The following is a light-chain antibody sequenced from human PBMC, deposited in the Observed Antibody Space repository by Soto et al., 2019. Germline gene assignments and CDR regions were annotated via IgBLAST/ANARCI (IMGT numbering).Light chain of an antibody. J-gene: IGLJ1*01. CDR1: SSDVGGYNH. Sequence: QYALTQPASVSGSPGQSITISCTGTSSDVGGYNHVSWYQQHPGKAPKLMIYDVSNRPSGVSNRFFDSKSGNTASLTISGRQAEDEADYYCSSYASSSTYVFGTGTKLTVL. CDR2: DVS. V-gene: IGLV2-14*03. CDR3: SSYASSSTYV.